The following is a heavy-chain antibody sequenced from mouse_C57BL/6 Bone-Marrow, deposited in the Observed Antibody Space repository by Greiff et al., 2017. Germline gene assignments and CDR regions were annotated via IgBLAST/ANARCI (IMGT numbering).Heavy chain of an antibody. J-gene: IGHJ3*01. Sequence: EVKLMESEGGLVQPGSSMKLSCTASGFTFSDYYMAWVRQVPEKGLEWVANINYDGSSTYYLDSLKSRFIISRDNAKNILYLQMSSLKSEDTATYYCARGDWDSFAYWGQGTLVTVSA. CDR1: GFTFSDYY. CDR2: INYDGSST. D-gene: IGHD4-1*01. V-gene: IGHV5-16*01. CDR3: ARGDWDSFAY.